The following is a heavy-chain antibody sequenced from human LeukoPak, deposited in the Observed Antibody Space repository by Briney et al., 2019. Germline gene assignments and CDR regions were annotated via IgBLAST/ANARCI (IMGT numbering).Heavy chain of an antibody. V-gene: IGHV1-2*02. Sequence: ASVKVSCKASGYTFTGYHMHWVRQAPGQGLEWMGWINPNSGGTNYAQKFQGRVTMTRDTSISTAYMELSRLRSDDTAVYYCARDLGGDLKDYYYGMDVWGQGTTVTVSS. J-gene: IGHJ6*02. D-gene: IGHD2-21*02. CDR1: GYTFTGYH. CDR3: ARDLGGDLKDYYYGMDV. CDR2: INPNSGGT.